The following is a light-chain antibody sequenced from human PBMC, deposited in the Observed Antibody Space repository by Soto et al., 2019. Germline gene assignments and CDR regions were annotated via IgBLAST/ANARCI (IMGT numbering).Light chain of an antibody. V-gene: IGKV1-39*01. CDR1: QTIDSF. J-gene: IGKJ5*01. CDR3: QQFHNYIT. Sequence: DIQMTQSPSSLSASVGDRITITCRASQTIDSFLSWDQQKPGXAPXXLIYAAASLQTGVPSRFSGGGSGTYFTLTINSLQPEDFATYYCQQFHNYITFGQGTRLEIK. CDR2: AAA.